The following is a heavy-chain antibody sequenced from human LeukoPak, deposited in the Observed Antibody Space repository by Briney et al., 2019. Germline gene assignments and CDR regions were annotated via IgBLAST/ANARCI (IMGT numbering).Heavy chain of an antibody. CDR3: AREVAAAGGHNWFDP. CDR2: IYYSGST. D-gene: IGHD6-13*01. J-gene: IGHJ5*02. Sequence: SETLSLTCTVSGGSISSYYWSWIPQPPGKGLEWIGYIYYSGSTNYNPSLKSRVTISVDTSKNQFSLKLSSVTAADTAVYYCAREVAAAGGHNWFDPWGQGTLVTVSS. V-gene: IGHV4-59*01. CDR1: GGSISSYY.